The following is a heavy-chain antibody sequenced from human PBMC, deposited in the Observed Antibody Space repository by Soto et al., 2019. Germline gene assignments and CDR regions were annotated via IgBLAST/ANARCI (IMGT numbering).Heavy chain of an antibody. Sequence: GGSLRLSCAASGFTFSSYGMHWVRQAPGKGLGWVAVISYDGSNKYYADSVKGRFTISRDNSKNTLYLQMNSLRAEDTAVYYCARANLRYDSSGYYCDYWGQGTLVTVSS. J-gene: IGHJ4*02. CDR1: GFTFSSYG. V-gene: IGHV3-30*03. CDR2: ISYDGSNK. D-gene: IGHD3-22*01. CDR3: ARANLRYDSSGYYCDY.